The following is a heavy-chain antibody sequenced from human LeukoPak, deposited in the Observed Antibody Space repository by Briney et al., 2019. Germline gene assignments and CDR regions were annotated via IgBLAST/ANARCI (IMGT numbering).Heavy chain of an antibody. CDR1: GFTFSSYG. V-gene: IGHV3-30*03. CDR3: ATITTRRFDY. CDR2: ISYDGSNK. J-gene: IGHJ4*02. D-gene: IGHD1-1*01. Sequence: GRSLRLSCAASGFTFSSYGMHWVRQAPGKGLEGVAVISYDGSNKYYADSVKGRFTISRDNSENTLYLQMNSLRAEDTAVFYCATITTRRFDYWGQGTLVTVSS.